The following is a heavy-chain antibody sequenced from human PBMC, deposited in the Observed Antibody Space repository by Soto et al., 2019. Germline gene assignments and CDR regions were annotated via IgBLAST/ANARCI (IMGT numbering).Heavy chain of an antibody. Sequence: VGSLRLSCAASGFTFTRYSMNWVRQAPGKGLEWVSSISSTTSYIYYGDSMKGRFTISRDNATNTLYLVMKSLRAEATTVYYCARESEDLTSNLDYWGQGTLVTVSS. J-gene: IGHJ4*02. CDR2: ISSTTSYI. V-gene: IGHV3-21*06. CDR1: GFTFTRYS. CDR3: ARESEDLTSNLDY.